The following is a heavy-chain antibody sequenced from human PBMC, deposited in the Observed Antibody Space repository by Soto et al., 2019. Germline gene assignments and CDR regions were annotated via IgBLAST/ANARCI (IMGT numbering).Heavy chain of an antibody. CDR2: ISGSGGST. Sequence: EVQVLESGGGLVQPGGSLRLSCAASGFTSGFTFSSYAMNWVRQAPGKGLEWVSVISGSGGSTYYADSVQGRFTISRDNSKNTLYLQMNFLRAEDTAIYYCAKSQGDTSGYYRHYYYYGMDVWGQGTTVTVSS. V-gene: IGHV3-23*01. CDR3: AKSQGDTSGYYRHYYYYGMDV. J-gene: IGHJ6*02. CDR1: GFTFSSYA. D-gene: IGHD3-22*01.